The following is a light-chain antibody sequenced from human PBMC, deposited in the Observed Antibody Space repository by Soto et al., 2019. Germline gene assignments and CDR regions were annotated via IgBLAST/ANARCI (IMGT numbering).Light chain of an antibody. CDR1: ESMSNC. Sequence: DIQMTHSPSTLSASVGDRVTITFRASESMSNCLAWYQQKPGKAPKLLISGASSLQSGVPSRFSGSASGTEFTLTISSLQPDDIATYYCQQCHRYLTFGQGTKVDNK. CDR3: QQCHRYLT. V-gene: IGKV1-5*01. J-gene: IGKJ1*01. CDR2: GAS.